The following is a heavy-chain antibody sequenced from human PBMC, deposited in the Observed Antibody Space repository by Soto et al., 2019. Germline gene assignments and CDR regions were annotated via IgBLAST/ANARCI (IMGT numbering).Heavy chain of an antibody. CDR3: ARHSFYYDSSGYYYPRQDSFDY. J-gene: IGHJ4*02. V-gene: IGHV4-39*01. CDR1: GGSINSSSYD. Sequence: PSETLSLTCTVSGGSINSSSYDWGWIRQPPGKGLEWIGSIYYSGSTYYNPSLKSRVTISVDTSKNQFSLKLSSVTAADTAVYYCARHSFYYDSSGYYYPRQDSFDYWGQGTLVTVSS. CDR2: IYYSGST. D-gene: IGHD3-22*01.